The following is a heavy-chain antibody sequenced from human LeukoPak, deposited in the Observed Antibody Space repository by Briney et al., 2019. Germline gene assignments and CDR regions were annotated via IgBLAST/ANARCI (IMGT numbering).Heavy chain of an antibody. CDR3: ARRGGYDMARALDI. CDR1: GYSISSGYY. D-gene: IGHD5-12*01. Sequence: SETLSLTCTVSGYSISSGYYWGWIRQPPGKGLEWTGSIYHSGSTYYNPSLKSRVTISVDTSKNQFSLKLSSVTAADTAVYYCARRGGYDMARALDIWGQGTMVTVSS. CDR2: IYHSGST. J-gene: IGHJ3*02. V-gene: IGHV4-38-2*02.